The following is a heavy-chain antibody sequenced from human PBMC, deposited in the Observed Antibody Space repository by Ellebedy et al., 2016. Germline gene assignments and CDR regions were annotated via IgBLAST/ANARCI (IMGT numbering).Heavy chain of an antibody. D-gene: IGHD5/OR15-5a*01. J-gene: IGHJ4*02. CDR3: ARGVYGDS. CDR2: IKGDGSGT. Sequence: GESLKISCAGSGIIFSSYHMTWVRQAPGKGLAWVSRIKGDGSGTSYADSVKGRFTISRDNAKNTLYLQMDSLGAEDTAVYFCARGVYGDSWGQGTLVTVSS. CDR1: GIIFSSYH. V-gene: IGHV3-74*01.